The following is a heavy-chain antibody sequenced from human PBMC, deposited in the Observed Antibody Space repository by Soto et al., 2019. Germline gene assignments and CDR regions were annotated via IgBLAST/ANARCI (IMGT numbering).Heavy chain of an antibody. D-gene: IGHD2-2*01. CDR3: ARGVGCGATSCLDYYYYYGTDV. V-gene: IGHV3-30-3*01. CDR1: GFTFNTYA. J-gene: IGHJ6*02. CDR2: ISFDGSKK. Sequence: QVQLVESGGGVVQPGRSLRLSCAASGFTFNTYAMNWVRQAPGKGLEWVAVISFDGSKKYYADSVNGRFTTSRDNSKNTLCLEMIRLRTEDTDVYSCARGVGCGATSCLDYYYYYGTDVWGQGATVAV.